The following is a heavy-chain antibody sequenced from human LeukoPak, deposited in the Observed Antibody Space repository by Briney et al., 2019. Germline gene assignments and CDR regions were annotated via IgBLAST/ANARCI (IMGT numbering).Heavy chain of an antibody. Sequence: KPSETLSLTCAVYGGSFSGYYWSWIRQPPGKGLEWIGEINHSGSTNYNPSLKSRVTISVDTSKNQFSLKLSSVTAADTAVYYCASTIVVVKTGAFDIWGQGTMVTVSS. J-gene: IGHJ3*02. D-gene: IGHD3-22*01. CDR2: INHSGST. CDR1: GGSFSGYY. CDR3: ASTIVVVKTGAFDI. V-gene: IGHV4-34*01.